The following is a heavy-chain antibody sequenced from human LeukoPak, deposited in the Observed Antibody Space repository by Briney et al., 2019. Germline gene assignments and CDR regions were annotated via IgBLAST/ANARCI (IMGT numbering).Heavy chain of an antibody. V-gene: IGHV4-34*01. D-gene: IGHD3-9*01. CDR1: GGSFSGYY. CDR3: ARGRNALTGHYIRKYNWFDP. Sequence: SETLSLTCAVYGGSFSGYYWSWIRQPPGKGLEWIGEINHSGSTNYNPSLKSRVTISVDTSKNQFSLKLSSVTAADTAVYYCARGRNALTGHYIRKYNWFDPWGQGTLVTVSS. CDR2: INHSGST. J-gene: IGHJ5*02.